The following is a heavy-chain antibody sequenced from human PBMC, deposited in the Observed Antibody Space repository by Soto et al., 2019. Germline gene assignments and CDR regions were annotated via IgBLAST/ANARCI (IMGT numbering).Heavy chain of an antibody. CDR3: AKDCGGGGSCTD. J-gene: IGHJ4*02. V-gene: IGHV3-74*01. Sequence: GGSLRLSCAASGFIFSSHWMHWVRQAPGKGLVGVSHIGPDGSNIWEADSVQGRFTISRDNARNRLYLQMNSLRDEDTAIYYCAKDCGGGGSCTDWGQGTRVTVSS. D-gene: IGHD2-15*01. CDR2: IGPDGSNI. CDR1: GFIFSSHW.